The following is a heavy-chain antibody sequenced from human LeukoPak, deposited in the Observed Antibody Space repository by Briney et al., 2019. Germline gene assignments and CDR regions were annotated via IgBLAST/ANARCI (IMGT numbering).Heavy chain of an antibody. V-gene: IGHV4-39*01. CDR1: GGSITSNYHY. D-gene: IGHD3-22*01. CDR2: IYHGGPT. CDR3: ARLLGSSYYSFDS. Sequence: SETLSLACTVSGGSITSNYHYWGWIRQPPGKGLEWMGNIYHGGPTYYSPSLQSRITISVDTSKNQFYVKLRSVTAADTAVYYCARLLGSSYYSFDSWGQGTLVTVSS. J-gene: IGHJ4*02.